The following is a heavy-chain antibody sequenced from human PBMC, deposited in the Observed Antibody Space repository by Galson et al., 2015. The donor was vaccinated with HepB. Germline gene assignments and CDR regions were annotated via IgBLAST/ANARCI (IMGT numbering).Heavy chain of an antibody. D-gene: IGHD2-8*01. CDR3: ARNGSPRPFDP. Sequence: SLRLSCAASGFSFSSYSMNWVRQAPGKGLEWISYIGSGGGTIFYADSVKGRFTISRDDAKNSLFLQMNSLRAEDTAVYYCARNGSPRPFDPWGQGTQVTVSP. CDR1: GFSFSSYS. V-gene: IGHV3-48*03. J-gene: IGHJ5*02. CDR2: IGSGGGTI.